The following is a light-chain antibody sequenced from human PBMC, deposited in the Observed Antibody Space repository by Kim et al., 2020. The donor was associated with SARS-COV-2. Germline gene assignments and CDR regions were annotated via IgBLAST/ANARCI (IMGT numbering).Light chain of an antibody. CDR2: EVS. CDR1: SRDVGAYNS. CDR3: SSYAGTNNYVV. J-gene: IGLJ2*01. V-gene: IGLV2-8*01. Sequence: QAVTISCPGTSRDVGAYNSVSWYQQHPGKAPKLMIYEVSKRPSGVPDRFSGSKSGNTASLTVSGLQAEDEADYYCSSYAGTNNYVVFGGGTQLTVL.